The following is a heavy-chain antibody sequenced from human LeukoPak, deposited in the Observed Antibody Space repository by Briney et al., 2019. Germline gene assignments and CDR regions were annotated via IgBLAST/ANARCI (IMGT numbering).Heavy chain of an antibody. Sequence: SETLSLTCAVSGYSISSGYYWGWIRQPPGKGLEWIGSIYHSGSTYYNPSLKSRVTISVDTSKNQFSLKLSSVTAADTAVYYCARLPGYYDSSGSAYYFDHWGQGTLVTVSS. CDR2: IYHSGST. J-gene: IGHJ4*02. CDR1: GYSISSGYY. V-gene: IGHV4-38-2*01. D-gene: IGHD3-22*01. CDR3: ARLPGYYDSSGSAYYFDH.